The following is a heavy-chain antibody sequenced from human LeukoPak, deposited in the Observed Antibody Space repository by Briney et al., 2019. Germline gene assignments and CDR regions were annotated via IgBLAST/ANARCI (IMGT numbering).Heavy chain of an antibody. CDR1: GGSISSSY. Sequence: SETLSLTCTVSGGSISSSYWSWIRQPPGKGLEWIAYIYGSGSTNYNPSLKSRVAISVETSRNLFSLNLSSVTAADTAMYYCARLQYTGNYYPEYWGQGILVTVSS. V-gene: IGHV4-59*08. D-gene: IGHD1-26*01. J-gene: IGHJ4*02. CDR2: IYGSGST. CDR3: ARLQYTGNYYPEY.